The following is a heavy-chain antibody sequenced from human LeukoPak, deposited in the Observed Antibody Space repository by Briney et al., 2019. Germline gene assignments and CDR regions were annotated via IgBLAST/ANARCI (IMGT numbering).Heavy chain of an antibody. CDR2: ISYDGSNK. J-gene: IGHJ3*01. D-gene: IGHD2-21*02. CDR1: GFTFSSYT. V-gene: IGHV3-30*04. Sequence: GGSLRLSCAASGFTFSSYTIHWVRQAPGKGLEWVALISYDGSNKYYADSVKGRFTISRDNSKNTLSLQMSSLRAEDTAVYYCLSVVVTAHDAFDVWGQGTMVTVSS. CDR3: LSVVVTAHDAFDV.